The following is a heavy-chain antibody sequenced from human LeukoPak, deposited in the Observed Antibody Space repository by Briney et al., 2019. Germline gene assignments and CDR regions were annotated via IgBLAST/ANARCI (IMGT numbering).Heavy chain of an antibody. CDR3: ARDRSEWELRVEAFDI. CDR2: ISSSSSTI. V-gene: IGHV3-48*01. J-gene: IGHJ3*02. Sequence: GGSLRLSCAASGFTFSSYSMNWVRQAPGKGVEWVSYISSSSSTIYYADSVKGRFTISRDNAKNSLYLQMNSLRAEDTAVYYCARDRSEWELRVEAFDIWGQGTMVTVSS. D-gene: IGHD1-26*01. CDR1: GFTFSSYS.